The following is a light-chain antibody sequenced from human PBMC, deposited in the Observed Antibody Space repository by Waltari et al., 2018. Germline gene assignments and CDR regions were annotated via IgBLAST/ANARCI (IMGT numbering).Light chain of an antibody. CDR3: QHYVRLPAT. J-gene: IGKJ1*01. CDR1: QSVGRS. CDR2: DAS. V-gene: IGKV3-20*01. Sequence: EIVLTQSPGTLSLSPGERATLACRASQSVGRSLPWYQQKPGQAPRLLIYDASRRATGIPDRFSGSGSGTDFSLTISTLEPEDFAVYYCQHYVRLPATFGQGTKVEI.